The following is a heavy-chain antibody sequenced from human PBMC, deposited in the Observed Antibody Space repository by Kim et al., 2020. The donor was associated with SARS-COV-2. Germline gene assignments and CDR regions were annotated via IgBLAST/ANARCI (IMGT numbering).Heavy chain of an antibody. D-gene: IGHD5-18*01. J-gene: IGHJ6*02. V-gene: IGHV3-43*01. CDR3: AKGYSYGSYGMDV. Sequence: YADSVKGRFTISRDNSKNSLYLQMNSLRTEDTALYYCAKGYSYGSYGMDVWGQGTTVTVSS.